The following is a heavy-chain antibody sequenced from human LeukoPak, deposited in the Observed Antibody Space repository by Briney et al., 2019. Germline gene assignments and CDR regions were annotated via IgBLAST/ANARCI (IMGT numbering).Heavy chain of an antibody. Sequence: SETLSLTCAVYGGSFSGYYWSWIRQPPGKGLEWIGEINHSGSTNYNPSLKSRVTISVDTSKNQFSLKLSSVTAADTAVYYCARQGTGSYYSGIDYWGQGTLVTVSS. D-gene: IGHD1-26*01. CDR2: INHSGST. CDR3: ARQGTGSYYSGIDY. J-gene: IGHJ4*02. CDR1: GGSFSGYY. V-gene: IGHV4-34*01.